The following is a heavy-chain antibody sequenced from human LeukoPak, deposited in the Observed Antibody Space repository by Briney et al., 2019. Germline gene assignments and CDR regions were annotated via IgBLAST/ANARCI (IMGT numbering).Heavy chain of an antibody. Sequence: GGSLRLSCAASVFTFSSYGMHWVRQAPGKGLEGVAFIRYDGSNKYYADSVKGRFTISRDNSKNTLYLQMNSLRAEDTAVYYCARDSASWGVVAAPYWGQGTLVTVSS. J-gene: IGHJ4*02. CDR3: ARDSASWGVVAAPY. CDR2: IRYDGSNK. V-gene: IGHV3-30*02. D-gene: IGHD2-15*01. CDR1: VFTFSSYG.